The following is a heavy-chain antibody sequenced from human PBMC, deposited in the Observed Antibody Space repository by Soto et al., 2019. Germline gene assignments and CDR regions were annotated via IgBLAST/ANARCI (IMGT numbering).Heavy chain of an antibody. CDR1: GGSISSGGYY. CDR3: ARDRILLWFGEAYGMDV. V-gene: IGHV4-31*03. Sequence: QVQLQESGPGLVKPSQTLSLTCTVSGGSISSGGYYWSWIRQHPGKGLEWIGYIYYSGSTYYNPXLKSRVTISVXXSXNXXSLKLSSVTAADTAVYYCARDRILLWFGEAYGMDVWGQGTTVTVSS. D-gene: IGHD3-10*01. J-gene: IGHJ6*02. CDR2: IYYSGST.